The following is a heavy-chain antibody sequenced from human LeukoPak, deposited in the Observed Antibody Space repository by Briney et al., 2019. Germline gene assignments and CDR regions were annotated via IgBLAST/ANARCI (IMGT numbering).Heavy chain of an antibody. CDR3: ARGCRDDFWSGYYWDY. CDR2: IYYSGST. V-gene: IGHV4-30-4*08. D-gene: IGHD3-3*01. J-gene: IGHJ4*02. Sequence: SETLSLTCTVSGGSISSGSYYWSWIRQPPGKGLEWIGYIYYSGSTYYNPSLKSRVTISVDTSKNQFSLKLSSVTAADTAVYYCARGCRDDFWSGYYWDYWGQGTLVTVSS. CDR1: GGSISSGSYY.